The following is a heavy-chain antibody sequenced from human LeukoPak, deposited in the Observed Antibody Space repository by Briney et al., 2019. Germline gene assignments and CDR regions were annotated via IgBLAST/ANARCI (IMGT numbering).Heavy chain of an antibody. CDR2: IWYDGSNK. CDR1: GFTFSGYG. V-gene: IGHV3-33*06. J-gene: IGHJ3*02. D-gene: IGHD1-20*01. CDR3: AKSGITGTHDAFDI. Sequence: GGSLRPSCAASGFTFSGYGMHWVRQAPGKGLEWVAVIWYDGSNKYYADSVKGRFTISRDNSKNTLYLQMNSLRAEDTAVYYCAKSGITGTHDAFDIWGQGTMVTVSS.